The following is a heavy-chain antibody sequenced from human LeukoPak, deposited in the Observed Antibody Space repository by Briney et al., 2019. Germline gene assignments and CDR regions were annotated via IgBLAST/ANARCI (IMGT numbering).Heavy chain of an antibody. CDR3: AAEGTFSVLGVVIPDALDI. CDR2: IVVGSGNT. V-gene: IGHV1-58*01. CDR1: GFTFTSSA. D-gene: IGHD3-3*01. J-gene: IGHJ3*02. Sequence: GASVKVSCKASGFTFTSSAVQWVRQARGQRLEWIGWIVVGSGNTNYAQKFQERVTITRDMSTSTAYTELSSLRSEDTAVYYCAAEGTFSVLGVVIPDALDIWGQGTMVTVSS.